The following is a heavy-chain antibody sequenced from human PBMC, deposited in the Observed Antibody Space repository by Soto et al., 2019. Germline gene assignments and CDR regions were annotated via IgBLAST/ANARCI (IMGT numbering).Heavy chain of an antibody. CDR2: INAGNGNT. CDR1: GYTFTSYG. V-gene: IGHV1-3*01. Sequence: QVQLVQSGAEVKKPGASVKVSCKASGYTFTSYGMHWVRQAPGQRLEWMGWINAGNGNTEYSQKFQGRVTINRDTSASTAYMELSSLRSEDTAVYYCARVSGIAVAEVWGQGTLVTVSS. CDR3: ARVSGIAVAEV. D-gene: IGHD6-19*01. J-gene: IGHJ4*02.